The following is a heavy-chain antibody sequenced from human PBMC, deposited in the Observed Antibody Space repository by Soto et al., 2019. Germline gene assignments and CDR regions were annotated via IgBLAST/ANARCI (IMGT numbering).Heavy chain of an antibody. J-gene: IGHJ6*02. CDR3: ARVRAKRFLEWLSPAHYGMDV. CDR2: IYYSGST. D-gene: IGHD3-3*01. Sequence: PSETLSLTCTVSGGSISSSSYYWGWIRQPPGKGLEWIGSIYYSGSTYYNPSLKSRVTISVDTSKNQFSLKLSSVTAADTAVYYCARVRAKRFLEWLSPAHYGMDVWGQGTTVTVSS. CDR1: GGSISSSSYY. V-gene: IGHV4-39*01.